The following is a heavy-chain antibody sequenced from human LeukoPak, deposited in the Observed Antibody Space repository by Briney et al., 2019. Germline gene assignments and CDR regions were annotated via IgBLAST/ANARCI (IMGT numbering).Heavy chain of an antibody. CDR3: ARDQGAGTPDY. D-gene: IGHD1-1*01. Sequence: PGGSLRLSCAVSGITLSNYGMSWVRQAPGKGLEWVAGISDSGGSTNYADSVKGRFTISRDNPKNTLYLQMNSLRAEDTAVYYCARDQGAGTPDYWGQGTLVTVSS. CDR1: GITLSNYG. CDR2: ISDSGGST. V-gene: IGHV3-23*01. J-gene: IGHJ4*02.